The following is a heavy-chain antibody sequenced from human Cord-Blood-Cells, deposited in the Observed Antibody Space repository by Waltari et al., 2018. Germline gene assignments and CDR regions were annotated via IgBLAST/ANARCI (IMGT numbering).Heavy chain of an antibody. CDR2: ISWNSGSI. CDR1: GFTFDDYA. V-gene: IGHV3-9*01. D-gene: IGHD3-22*01. Sequence: EVQLVESGGGLVQPGRSLRLSCAASGFTFDDYAMHWVRQAPGKGLEWVSDISWNSGSIGYADSVKGRFTISRDNAKNSLYLQMNSLRAEDTALYYCAKDIGYYYDSSGYYNYWGQGTLVTVSS. CDR3: AKDIGYYYDSSGYYNY. J-gene: IGHJ4*02.